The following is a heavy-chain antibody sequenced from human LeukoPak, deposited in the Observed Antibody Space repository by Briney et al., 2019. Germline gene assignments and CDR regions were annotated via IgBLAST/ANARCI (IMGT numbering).Heavy chain of an antibody. CDR3: ARDPWGIASSRLFDY. CDR1: GFTFSSYV. J-gene: IGHJ4*02. CDR2: INLNGGST. Sequence: GGSLRPSCAASGFTFSSYVMHWVRQAPGKGLEWVSGINLNGGSTGYADSVKGRFTISRDNAKNSLYLQMNSLRAEDTALYYCARDPWGIASSRLFDYWGQGTLVTVSS. V-gene: IGHV3-20*04. D-gene: IGHD6-13*01.